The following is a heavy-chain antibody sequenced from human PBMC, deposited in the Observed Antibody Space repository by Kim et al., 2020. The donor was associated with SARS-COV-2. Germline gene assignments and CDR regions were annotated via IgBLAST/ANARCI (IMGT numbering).Heavy chain of an antibody. CDR2: I. J-gene: IGHJ4*02. Sequence: IAYADSVKGRFTISRDNVKNSLYLQMNSLRAEDTALYYCAKEGSSGWPDYWGQGTLVTVSS. D-gene: IGHD6-19*01. V-gene: IGHV3-9*01. CDR3: AKEGSSGWPDY.